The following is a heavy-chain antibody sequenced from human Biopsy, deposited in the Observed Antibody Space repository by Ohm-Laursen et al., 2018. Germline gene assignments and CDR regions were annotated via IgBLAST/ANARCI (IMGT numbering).Heavy chain of an antibody. CDR1: GFTFTDYG. CDR2: VSATATSV. CDR3: ARNVRLQMTEHSGVISYSRYFAMDA. J-gene: IGHJ6*02. Sequence: SLRLSCSASGFTFTDYGMSWVRHVPGQGLQWLALVSATATSVYYADSVRGRFFISRDNAENSVFLEMSNLRADDTALYYCARNVRLQMTEHSGVISYSRYFAMDAWGQGTTVTVSS. V-gene: IGHV3-11*01. D-gene: IGHD2-15*01.